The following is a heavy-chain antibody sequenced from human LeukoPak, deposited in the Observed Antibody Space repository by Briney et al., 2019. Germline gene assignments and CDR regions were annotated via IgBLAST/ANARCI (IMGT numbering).Heavy chain of an antibody. CDR1: GYTFTGYY. CDR2: INPNSGGT. CDR3: ARGQQQLAGFIDY. D-gene: IGHD6-13*01. Sequence: GASVKVSCKASGYTFTGYYMHWVRQAPGQGLEWVGWINPNSGGTNYAQKFQGRVTMTRDTSISTAYMELSRLRSDDTAVYYCARGQQQLAGFIDYWGQGTLVTVSS. J-gene: IGHJ4*02. V-gene: IGHV1-2*02.